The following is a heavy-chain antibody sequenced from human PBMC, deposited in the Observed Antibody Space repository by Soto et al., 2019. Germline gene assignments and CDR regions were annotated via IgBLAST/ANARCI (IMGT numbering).Heavy chain of an antibody. J-gene: IGHJ6*02. CDR3: ARDGPIKYSGYDDYYYGVDV. CDR2: INPSGGST. D-gene: IGHD5-12*01. CDR1: GYTFTSYY. V-gene: IGHV1-46*01. Sequence: ASVNVSCKASGYTFTSYYMHWVRQAPGQGLEWMGIINPSGGSTSYAQKFQGRVTMTRDTSTSTVYMELSSLRSEDTAVYYCARDGPIKYSGYDDYYYGVDVWGQGTTVTVSS.